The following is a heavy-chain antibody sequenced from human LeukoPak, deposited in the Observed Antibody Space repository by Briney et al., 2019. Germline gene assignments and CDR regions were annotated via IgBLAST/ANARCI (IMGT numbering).Heavy chain of an antibody. D-gene: IGHD1-26*01. CDR3: ARPSPGGMDYGMDV. Sequence: GGSLRLSCAASGFTFSSYSMNWVRQAPGKGLEWVSSISSSSSYIYYADSVKGRFTISRDNAKNSLYLQMNSLRAEDTAVYYCARPSPGGMDYGMDVWGQGTTVTVSS. CDR2: ISSSSSYI. V-gene: IGHV3-21*01. CDR1: GFTFSSYS. J-gene: IGHJ6*02.